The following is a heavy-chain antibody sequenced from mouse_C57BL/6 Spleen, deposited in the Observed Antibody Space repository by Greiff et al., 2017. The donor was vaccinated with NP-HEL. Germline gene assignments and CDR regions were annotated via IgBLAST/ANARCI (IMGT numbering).Heavy chain of an antibody. CDR2: IYPRSGNT. CDR3: ARWAYEAYDPARNYFDY. V-gene: IGHV1-81*01. CDR1: GYTFTSYG. Sequence: VKLQQSGAELARPGASVKLSCKASGYTFTSYGISWVKQRTGQGLEWIGEIYPRSGNTYYNEKFKGKATLTADKSSSTAYMELRSLTSEDSAVYFCARWAYEAYDPARNYFDYWGQGTTLTVSS. D-gene: IGHD2-3*01. J-gene: IGHJ2*01.